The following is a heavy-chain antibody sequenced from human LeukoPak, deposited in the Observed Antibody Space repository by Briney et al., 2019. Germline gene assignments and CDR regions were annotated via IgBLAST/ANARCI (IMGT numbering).Heavy chain of an antibody. Sequence: HPGGSLRLSCAASGFTFSSYAMHWVRQAPGKGLEWVAVISYDGSNKYYADSVKGRFTISRDNAKNSLYLQMNSLRAEDSALYYCAKDVVSGTSSAGLDYWGQGTLVTVSS. J-gene: IGHJ4*02. CDR3: AKDVVSGTSSAGLDY. CDR2: ISYDGSNK. V-gene: IGHV3-30-3*02. CDR1: GFTFSSYA. D-gene: IGHD5/OR15-5a*01.